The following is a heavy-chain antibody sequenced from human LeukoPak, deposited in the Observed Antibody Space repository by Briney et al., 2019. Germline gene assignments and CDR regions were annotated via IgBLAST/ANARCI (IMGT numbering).Heavy chain of an antibody. CDR2: ISACNGNT. D-gene: IGHD3-3*01. V-gene: IGHV1-18*01. J-gene: IGHJ3*02. CDR1: GYTFTSYG. Sequence: GASVKVSCKASGYTFTSYGISWVRQAPGQGLEWMGWISACNGNTNYAQKLQGRVTMTTDTSTSTAYMELRSLRSDDTAVYYCARGTIFGVVTVRIFDIWGQGTLVTVSS. CDR3: ARGTIFGVVTVRIFDI.